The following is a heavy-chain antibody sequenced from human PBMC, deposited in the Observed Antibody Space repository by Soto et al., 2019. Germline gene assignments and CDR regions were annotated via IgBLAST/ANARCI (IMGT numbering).Heavy chain of an antibody. Sequence: GASVKVSCKASGGTFSSYAISWVRQAPGQGLEWMGGIIPIFGTANYAQKFQGRVTITADESTSTAYMELSSLRSEDTAVYYCARDNGDSSGYYPSQHWGQGTLVTVSS. D-gene: IGHD3-22*01. CDR1: GGTFSSYA. V-gene: IGHV1-69*13. CDR3: ARDNGDSSGYYPSQH. J-gene: IGHJ1*01. CDR2: IIPIFGTA.